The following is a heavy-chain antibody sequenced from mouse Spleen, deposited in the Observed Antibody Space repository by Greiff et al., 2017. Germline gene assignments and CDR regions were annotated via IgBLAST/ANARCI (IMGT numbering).Heavy chain of an antibody. CDR3: ARGNYSTVDY. Sequence: QVQLKQPGAELVMPGASVKLSCKASGYTFTSYWMHWVKQRPGQGLEWIGEIDPSDSYTNYNQKFKGKATLTVDKSSSTAYMQLSSLTSEDSAVYYCARGNYSTVDYWGQGTSVTVSS. V-gene: IGHV1-69*01. CDR1: GYTFTSYW. CDR2: IDPSDSYT. J-gene: IGHJ4*01.